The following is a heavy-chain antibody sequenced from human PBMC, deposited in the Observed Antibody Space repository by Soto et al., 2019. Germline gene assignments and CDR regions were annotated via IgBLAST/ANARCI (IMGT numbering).Heavy chain of an antibody. V-gene: IGHV1-18*01. CDR1: GYTFTSYG. CDR3: ARLRFLEWFHGPNDAFDI. D-gene: IGHD3-3*01. Sequence: ASVKVSCKASGYTFTSYGISWVRQAPGQGLEWMGWISAYNGNTNYAQKLQGRVTMTTDTSTSTAYMELRSLGSDDTAVYYCARLRFLEWFHGPNDAFDIWGQGTMVTVSS. CDR2: ISAYNGNT. J-gene: IGHJ3*02.